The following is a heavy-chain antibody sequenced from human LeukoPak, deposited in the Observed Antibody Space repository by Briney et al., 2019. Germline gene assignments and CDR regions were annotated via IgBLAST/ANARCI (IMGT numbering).Heavy chain of an antibody. Sequence: SATLSLTCTVSGGSISRSSNWWGWVRQPPGKGLEWIRTIYDSGNTFYNPSLTSRVTISLDTSRNQFSLRLSSVTAADTAVYYCARRDYGVSFDPWGHGTLVTVSS. CDR2: IYDSGNT. CDR1: GGSISRSSNW. V-gene: IGHV4-39*01. J-gene: IGHJ5*02. CDR3: ARRDYGVSFDP. D-gene: IGHD3-16*01.